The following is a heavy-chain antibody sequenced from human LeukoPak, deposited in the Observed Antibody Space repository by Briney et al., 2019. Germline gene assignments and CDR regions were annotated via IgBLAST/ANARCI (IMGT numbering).Heavy chain of an antibody. CDR1: GGSISSSSYY. V-gene: IGHV4-39*01. D-gene: IGHD6-13*01. CDR3: ARRGSSSWGDGNDY. Sequence: SETLSLTCSVSGGSISSSSYYWGWIRQPPGKGLEWIGSIYYSGSTYYNPSLKSRVTISVDTSKNQFSLKLSSVTAADTAVYYCARRGSSSWGDGNDYWGQGTLVTVSS. J-gene: IGHJ4*02. CDR2: IYYSGST.